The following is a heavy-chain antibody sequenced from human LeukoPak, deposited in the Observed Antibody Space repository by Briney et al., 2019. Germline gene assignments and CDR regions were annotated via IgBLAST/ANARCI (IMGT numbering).Heavy chain of an antibody. V-gene: IGHV1-69*01. CDR1: GGTFSSYA. Sequence: SVKVSCKASGGTFSSYAISWVRQAPGQGLEWMGGIIPIFGTANYAQKFQGRVTITADESTSTAYMELSSLRSEDTAVYYCASNTYDFWSGCSQNPLDYWGQGTLVTVSS. CDR3: ASNTYDFWSGCSQNPLDY. D-gene: IGHD3-3*01. J-gene: IGHJ4*02. CDR2: IIPIFGTA.